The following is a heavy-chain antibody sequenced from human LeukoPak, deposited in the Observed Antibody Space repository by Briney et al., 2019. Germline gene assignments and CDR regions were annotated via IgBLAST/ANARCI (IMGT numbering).Heavy chain of an antibody. CDR1: GGSIRSSYYY. CDR2: IYWDNDK. V-gene: IGHV2-5*02. D-gene: IGHD3-10*01. J-gene: IGHJ5*02. Sequence: TLSLTCTVSGGSIRSSYYYWGWLRQPPGKALEWLALIYWDNDKSYSPSLKNRLTITKDTSKNQVVFTMTNMDPADTATYYCVHTRGHITTIRGILSYSYTWFDPWGQGTLVAVSS. CDR3: VHTRGHITTIRGILSYSYTWFDP.